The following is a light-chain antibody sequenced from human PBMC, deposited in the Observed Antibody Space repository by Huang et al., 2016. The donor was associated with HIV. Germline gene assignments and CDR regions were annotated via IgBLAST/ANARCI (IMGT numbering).Light chain of an antibody. Sequence: EIVLTQSPATLSLSPGERATLSCRASQGINRYLMWYQQKPGQAPRLLIYDASNRATGIPARFSGSGSGTDFSLTISSLEPEDFAVYYCQQRSNWPPYTFGQGTKVEIK. CDR3: QQRSNWPPYT. V-gene: IGKV3-11*01. CDR2: DAS. J-gene: IGKJ2*01. CDR1: QGINRY.